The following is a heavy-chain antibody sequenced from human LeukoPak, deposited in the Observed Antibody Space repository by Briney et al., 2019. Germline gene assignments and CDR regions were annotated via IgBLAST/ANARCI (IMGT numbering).Heavy chain of an antibody. V-gene: IGHV3-7*01. J-gene: IGHJ5*02. CDR2: IKSDGSET. D-gene: IGHD2/OR15-2a*01. Sequence: GGSLRLSCAASGFTFSTYWMNWVRQSPGKGLEWVAKIKSDGSETFYVDSAKGRFTISRDDAKNLLYLQMNTLRAEDTAVYYCARDANRGGEFDLWGQGTLVTVSS. CDR1: GFTFSTYW. CDR3: ARDANRGGEFDL.